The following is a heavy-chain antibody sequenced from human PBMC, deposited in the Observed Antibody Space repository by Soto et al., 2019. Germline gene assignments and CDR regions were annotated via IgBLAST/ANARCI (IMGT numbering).Heavy chain of an antibody. CDR3: AKAYGASHSPFDC. V-gene: IGHV3-23*01. D-gene: IGHD2-21*01. CDR2: ISGSGDST. Sequence: EQLLESGGGLAQPGGSLRLSCAASGFTFRGYAMSWVRQAPGKGPEWVSGISGSGDSTYHAKSVKGRFIISRDNSKNTLYLEINSLRAEDTAVYYCAKAYGASHSPFDCWGQGTLVAVSS. CDR1: GFTFRGYA. J-gene: IGHJ4*02.